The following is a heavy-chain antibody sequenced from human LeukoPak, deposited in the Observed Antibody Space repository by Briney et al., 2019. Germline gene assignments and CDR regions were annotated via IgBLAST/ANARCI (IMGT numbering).Heavy chain of an antibody. V-gene: IGHV3-33*01. CDR2: IWYDGSNK. CDR3: ARDLKGYCSSTSCYAGNWFDP. D-gene: IGHD2-2*01. Sequence: PGRSLRLSCAASGFTFSSYGMHWVRQAPGKGLEWVAVIWYDGSNKYYADSVKGRFTISRGNSKNTLYLQMNSLRAEDTAVYYCARDLKGYCSSTSCYAGNWFDPWGQGTLVTVSS. J-gene: IGHJ5*02. CDR1: GFTFSSYG.